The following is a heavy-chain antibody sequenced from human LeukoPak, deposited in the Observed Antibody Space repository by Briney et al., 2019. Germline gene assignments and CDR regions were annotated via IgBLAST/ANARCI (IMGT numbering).Heavy chain of an antibody. CDR3: ARVEGVKYSSSFFDY. J-gene: IGHJ4*02. V-gene: IGHV4-38-2*02. CDR2: IYHSGST. D-gene: IGHD6-6*01. CDR1: SYSISSGYY. Sequence: SETLSLTCTVSSYSISSGYYWGWIRQPPGKGLEWIGSIYHSGSTYYNSSLKSRVTISVDTSKNQFSLKLSSVTAADTAVYYCARVEGVKYSSSFFDYWGQGTLVTVSS.